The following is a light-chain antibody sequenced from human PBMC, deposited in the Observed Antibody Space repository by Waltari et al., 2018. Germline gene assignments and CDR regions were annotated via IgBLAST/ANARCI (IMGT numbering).Light chain of an antibody. CDR3: QQNFVTPWT. CDR1: QSISTS. Sequence: IQMTKSTSSLSEYVGDRINIACQASQSISTSVNWYQQTEGKAPKALIYAASTLQSGVPSRFSGSGSGTDFTLTISGLQPEDFATYCCQQNFVTPWTFGRGTKVEIE. CDR2: AAS. J-gene: IGKJ1*01. V-gene: IGKV1-39*01.